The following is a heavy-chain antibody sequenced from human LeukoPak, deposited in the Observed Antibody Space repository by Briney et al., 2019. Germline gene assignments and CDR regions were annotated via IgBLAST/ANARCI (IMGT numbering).Heavy chain of an antibody. D-gene: IGHD3-10*01. CDR1: GGSFSGYY. V-gene: IGHV4-34*01. J-gene: IGHJ5*02. CDR2: INHSGST. Sequence: PSETLSLTCAVYGGSFSGYYWSWIRQPPGKGLEWIGEINHSGSTNYNPSLKSRVTISVDTSKNQFSLKLSSVTAADTAVYYCARGLEFQYYGGGRRWRFDPWGQGTLVTVSS. CDR3: ARGLEFQYYGGGRRWRFDP.